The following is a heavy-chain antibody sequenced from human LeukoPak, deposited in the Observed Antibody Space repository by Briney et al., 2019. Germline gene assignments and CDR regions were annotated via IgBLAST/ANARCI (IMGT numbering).Heavy chain of an antibody. Sequence: PGGPLRLSCAASGFTFSSYDMTWVRQAPGRGLEWVSSIRPSGDNTYYGDSVKGRFTISRDNSKNTLYLQMNSLRAEDTAVYYCARPVNTTMVTPFDYWGQGTLVTVSS. CDR3: ARPVNTTMVTPFDY. CDR1: GFTFSSYD. D-gene: IGHD5-18*01. V-gene: IGHV3-23*01. J-gene: IGHJ4*02. CDR2: IRPSGDNT.